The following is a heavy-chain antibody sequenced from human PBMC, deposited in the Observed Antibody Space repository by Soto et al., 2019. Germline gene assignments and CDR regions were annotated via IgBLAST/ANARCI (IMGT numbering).Heavy chain of an antibody. D-gene: IGHD5-12*01. V-gene: IGHV3-30*18. J-gene: IGHJ6*03. CDR2: ISYDGSNK. CDR1: GFTFSSYG. CDR3: ANAGRGYSGYVEPYYYYMDV. Sequence: QVQLVESGGGVVQPGRSLRLSCAASGFTFSSYGMHWVRQAPGKGLEWVAVISYDGSNKYYADSVKGRFTISRENSKNTLYLQMNSLRAEDTAVYYCANAGRGYSGYVEPYYYYMDVWGKGTTVTVSS.